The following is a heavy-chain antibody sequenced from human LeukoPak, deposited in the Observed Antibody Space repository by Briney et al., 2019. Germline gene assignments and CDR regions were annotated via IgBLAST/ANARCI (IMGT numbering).Heavy chain of an antibody. V-gene: IGHV3-7*01. J-gene: IGHJ4*02. Sequence: GGSLRLSCAASGFTFSSYWVSWVRQAPGKGLEWVANIRQDGSQRYYVDSVKGRFTISRDNAKKSLYPQMNSLRAEDTALYYCARDWGYGYCYFDYWGQGTLVTVSS. CDR2: IRQDGSQR. D-gene: IGHD5-18*01. CDR3: ARDWGYGYCYFDY. CDR1: GFTFSSYW.